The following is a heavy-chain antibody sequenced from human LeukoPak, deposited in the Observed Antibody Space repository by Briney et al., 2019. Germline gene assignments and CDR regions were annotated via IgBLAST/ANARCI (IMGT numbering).Heavy chain of an antibody. CDR1: GGFISSSSYY. J-gene: IGHJ4*02. Sequence: SETLSLTCTVAGGFISSSSYYWGWIRQPPGKGLEWIGSIYYSGSTYYNPSLKSRVTISVDTSKNQFSLKLSSVTAADTAVYYCAGQWLVLTALDYWGQGTLVTVSS. D-gene: IGHD6-19*01. CDR3: AGQWLVLTALDY. CDR2: IYYSGST. V-gene: IGHV4-39*01.